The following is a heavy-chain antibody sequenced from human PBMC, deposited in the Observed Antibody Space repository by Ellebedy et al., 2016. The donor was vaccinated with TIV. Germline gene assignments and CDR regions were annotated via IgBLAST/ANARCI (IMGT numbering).Heavy chain of an antibody. CDR3: ARQLYYGYQIFDY. CDR2: IYYSGST. CDR1: DGSISNSDYY. J-gene: IGHJ4*02. D-gene: IGHD4-17*01. Sequence: MPSETLSLTCTVSDGSISNSDYYWAWIRQPPGKGLEWIGNIYYSGSTYYNPSLKSRVTISIDTSRSQFSLKLSSVTAADTAVYFCARQLYYGYQIFDYWGQGTLVTVSS. V-gene: IGHV4-39*07.